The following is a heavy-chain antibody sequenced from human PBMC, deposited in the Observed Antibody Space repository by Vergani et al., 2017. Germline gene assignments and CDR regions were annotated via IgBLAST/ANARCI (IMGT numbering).Heavy chain of an antibody. J-gene: IGHJ4*02. CDR1: GYSFTSYW. V-gene: IGHV5-51*03. D-gene: IGHD3-3*01. CDR2: IYPGDSDT. CDR3: ARADDFWSGYEPLFDY. Sequence: EVQLVQSGAEVKKPGESLQLSCKGSGYSFTSYWIGWVRQMPGKGLEWMGIIYPGDSDTRYSPSFQGQVTISADKSISTAYLQWSSLKASDTAMYSWARADDFWSGYEPLFDYWGQGTLVTVSS.